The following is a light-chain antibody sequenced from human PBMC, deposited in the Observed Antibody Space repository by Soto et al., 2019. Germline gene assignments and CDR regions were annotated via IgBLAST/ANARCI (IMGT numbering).Light chain of an antibody. CDR3: QQYGGSPRT. CDR1: QSVSSN. J-gene: IGKJ1*01. Sequence: EIVMTQSPTILSVSPGERATLSCRASQSVSSNLAWYQQKPGQAPRLLIYGVYTRAPGIPARFSGSGSGTDFTLTITRLEPEDFAVYYCQQYGGSPRTFGQGTKVDIK. V-gene: IGKV3D-15*01. CDR2: GVY.